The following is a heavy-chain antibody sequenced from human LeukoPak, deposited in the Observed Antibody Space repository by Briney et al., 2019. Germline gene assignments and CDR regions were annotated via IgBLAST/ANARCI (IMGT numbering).Heavy chain of an antibody. CDR2: ISGSGGST. V-gene: IGHV3-23*01. D-gene: IGHD3-22*01. Sequence: GGSLRLSCAASGFTFNNYVMSWIRQAPGKGLEWVSAISGSGGSTYYADSVKGRFTISRDNSKNTLYLQMNSLRAEDTAVYYCAKDPKFGLTMIVVDGKDVWGQGTTVTVS. CDR3: AKDPKFGLTMIVVDGKDV. CDR1: GFTFNNYV. J-gene: IGHJ6*02.